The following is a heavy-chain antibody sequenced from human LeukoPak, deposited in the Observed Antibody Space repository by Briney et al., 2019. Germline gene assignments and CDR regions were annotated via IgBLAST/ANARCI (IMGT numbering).Heavy chain of an antibody. D-gene: IGHD3-16*01. J-gene: IGHJ5*02. CDR3: ARRMGTLDP. CDR1: GGSFSGYY. CDR2: INYSGST. V-gene: IGHV4-34*01. Sequence: SETLSLTCAVYGGSFSGYYWSWIRQPPGKGLEWIGEINYSGSTNYNPSLKSRVTISVDTSKNQFSLKLSSVTAADTAVYYCARRMGTLDPWGQGTLVTVSS.